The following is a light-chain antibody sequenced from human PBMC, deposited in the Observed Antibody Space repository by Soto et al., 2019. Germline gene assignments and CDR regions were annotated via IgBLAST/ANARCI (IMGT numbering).Light chain of an antibody. J-gene: IGKJ4*01. Sequence: EIVLTQSPATLSLSPGERATLSCRASQSVSSYLAWYQQKPGQAPRLLIYDASNRATGIPARFSGSGSGTEFTLAVSSLQSEDYALYFCQQYIRWPLTFGGGTKVDI. CDR2: DAS. CDR3: QQYIRWPLT. CDR1: QSVSSY. V-gene: IGKV3-11*01.